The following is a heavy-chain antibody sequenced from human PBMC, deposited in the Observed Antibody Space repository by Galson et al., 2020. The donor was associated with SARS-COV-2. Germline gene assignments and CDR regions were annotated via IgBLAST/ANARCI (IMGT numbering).Heavy chain of an antibody. Sequence: SVKVSCKASGGTFGSYSISWVRQAPGQGPQWMGGIIPIFGTANYAQNFQDRVTISADASTSTAYLELSSLRSEDTAIYYCARTLYFHGSGEHYGMDVWGQGTTVTVSS. V-gene: IGHV1-69*13. D-gene: IGHD3-10*01. CDR3: ARTLYFHGSGEHYGMDV. CDR2: IIPIFGTA. CDR1: GGTFGSYS. J-gene: IGHJ6*02.